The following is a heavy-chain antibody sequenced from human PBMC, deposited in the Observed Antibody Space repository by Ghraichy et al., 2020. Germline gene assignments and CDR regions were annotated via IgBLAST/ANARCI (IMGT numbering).Heavy chain of an antibody. V-gene: IGHV3-21*01. CDR2: ISTRSSHI. CDR3: AGEGYYNGLDV. CDR1: GFTFSDYS. Sequence: LSLTCAASGFTFSDYSMHWVRRPPGKGLEWLSYISTRSSHIHHADSVKGRVTISRDDAKNSLYLQMNSLRAEDTAVYYCAGEGYYNGLDVWGQGTTVTVSS. J-gene: IGHJ6*02.